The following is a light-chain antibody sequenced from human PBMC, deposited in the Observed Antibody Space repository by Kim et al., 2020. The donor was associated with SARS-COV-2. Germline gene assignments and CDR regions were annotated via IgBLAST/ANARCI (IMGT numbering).Light chain of an antibody. V-gene: IGKV3-15*01. CDR2: GAS. CDR3: QQYSKWPPHT. J-gene: IGKJ2*01. Sequence: VAPGERTTLSCRASQSISNNLAWYQQKPGQAPRLLIYGASTRATGIPARFSGSGSGTEFTLTISSLQSEDFAVYYCQQYSKWPPHTFGQGTKLEI. CDR1: QSISNN.